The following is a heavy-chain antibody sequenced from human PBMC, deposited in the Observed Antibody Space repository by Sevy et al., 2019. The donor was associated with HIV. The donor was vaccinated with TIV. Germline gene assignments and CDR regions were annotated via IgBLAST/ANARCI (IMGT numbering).Heavy chain of an antibody. Sequence: GESLKISCKGSGYSFTSYWIGWVRQMPGKGLEWMGIIYPGDSDTRYSPSFQGQVTISADKSISTAYLQWSSLKASDTAMYYCARTYYYDSSGYYFLYFQHWGQGTLVTVSS. J-gene: IGHJ1*01. CDR2: IYPGDSDT. CDR3: ARTYYYDSSGYYFLYFQH. D-gene: IGHD3-22*01. V-gene: IGHV5-51*01. CDR1: GYSFTSYW.